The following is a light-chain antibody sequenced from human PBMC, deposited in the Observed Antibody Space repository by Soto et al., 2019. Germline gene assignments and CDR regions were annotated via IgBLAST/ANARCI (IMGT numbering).Light chain of an antibody. CDR3: QTWGTGIRV. V-gene: IGLV4-69*01. CDR2: VNNDGSH. Sequence: QTVVTQSPSASASLGASVKLTCTLSSGHTNYAIAWHQQQPEKGPRYLMKVNNDGSHFKGDGIPDRFSGSSSGAERYLTISSLQSEDEADYYCQTWGTGIRVFGTGTKVTVL. CDR1: SGHTNYA. J-gene: IGLJ1*01.